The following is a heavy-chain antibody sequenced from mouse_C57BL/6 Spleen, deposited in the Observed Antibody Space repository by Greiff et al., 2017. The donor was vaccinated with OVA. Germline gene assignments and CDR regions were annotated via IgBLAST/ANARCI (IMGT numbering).Heavy chain of an antibody. CDR2: IRSKSNNYAT. CDR1: GFSFNTYA. V-gene: IGHV10-1*01. CDR3: VRYYGGFDY. D-gene: IGHD1-2*01. J-gene: IGHJ2*01. Sequence: EVQGVESGGGLVQPKGSLKLSCAASGFSFNTYAMNWVRQAPGKGLEWVARIRSKSNNYATYYADSVKDRFTISRDDSESMLYLQMNNLKTEDTAMYYCVRYYGGFDYWGQGTTLTVSS.